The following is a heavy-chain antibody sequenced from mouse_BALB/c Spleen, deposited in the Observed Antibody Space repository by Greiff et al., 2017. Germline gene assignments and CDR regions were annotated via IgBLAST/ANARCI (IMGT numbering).Heavy chain of an antibody. Sequence: DVKLQESGGGLVQPGGSLKLSCAASGFTFSSYTMSWVRQTPEKRLEWVAYISNGGGSTYYPDTVKGRFTISRDNAKNTLYLQMSSLKSEDTAMYYCARHPYYGNYDGYAMDYWGQGTSVTVSS. CDR1: GFTFSSYT. V-gene: IGHV5-12-2*01. D-gene: IGHD2-10*01. J-gene: IGHJ4*01. CDR3: ARHPYYGNYDGYAMDY. CDR2: ISNGGGST.